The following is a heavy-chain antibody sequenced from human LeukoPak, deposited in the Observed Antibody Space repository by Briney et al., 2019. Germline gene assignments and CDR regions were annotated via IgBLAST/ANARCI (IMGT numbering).Heavy chain of an antibody. Sequence: GGSLRLSCAASGFTFSSYSMHWVRQAPGKGLVWVSRINSDGSSTSYADSVKGRFTISRDNAKNTLYLQMNSLRAEDTAVYYCARGDVYSSGWYGVWYFDYWGQGTLVTVSS. V-gene: IGHV3-74*01. D-gene: IGHD6-19*01. CDR2: INSDGSST. J-gene: IGHJ4*02. CDR1: GFTFSSYS. CDR3: ARGDVYSSGWYGVWYFDY.